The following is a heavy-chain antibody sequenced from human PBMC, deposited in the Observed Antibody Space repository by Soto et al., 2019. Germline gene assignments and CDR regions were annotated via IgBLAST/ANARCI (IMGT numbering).Heavy chain of an antibody. D-gene: IGHD3-16*02. CDR1: GYTFSTYA. V-gene: IGHV1-18*04. Sequence: QVQLVQSGAEVKEPGASVKVPCKDSGYTFSTYAINWLRQAPGQGLEWMGWISPYNGNTDYAQELQVRVTMTTDTSTSTIYMELRSLRSDDTAAYYCARVGGVWGSFRYFNYWGQGTLVAVSS. CDR2: ISPYNGNT. CDR3: ARVGGVWGSFRYFNY. J-gene: IGHJ4*02.